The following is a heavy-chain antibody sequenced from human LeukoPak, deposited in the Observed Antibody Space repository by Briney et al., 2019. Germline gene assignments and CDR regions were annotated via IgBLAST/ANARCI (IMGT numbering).Heavy chain of an antibody. D-gene: IGHD6-19*01. Sequence: GWSLRLSCVASRFTFSSYIMNWVRQAPGKGVEWVSSISGSSGYIYYADSVRGRFTISRDNAENSLYLQMNSLRPEDTAVYYCAREVGQIAVAGTRYCDYWGQGTLVTVSS. CDR2: ISGSSGYI. CDR3: AREVGQIAVAGTRYCDY. CDR1: RFTFSSYI. V-gene: IGHV3-21*01. J-gene: IGHJ4*02.